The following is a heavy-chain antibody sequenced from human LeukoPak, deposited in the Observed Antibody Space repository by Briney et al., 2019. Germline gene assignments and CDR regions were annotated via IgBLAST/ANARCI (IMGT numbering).Heavy chain of an antibody. V-gene: IGHV3-53*01. CDR1: GFIVSSNY. D-gene: IGHD5-18*01. J-gene: IGHJ1*01. CDR2: IYSDGST. CDR3: ARAMRGYSYILEH. Sequence: GGSLRLSCAAYGFIVSSNYMSWVRQAPGKGLEWVSVIYSDGSTYYADSVKGRFTISRDNSKNTLYLQMNSLRVEDTAVYYCARAMRGYSYILEHWGQGTLVTVSS.